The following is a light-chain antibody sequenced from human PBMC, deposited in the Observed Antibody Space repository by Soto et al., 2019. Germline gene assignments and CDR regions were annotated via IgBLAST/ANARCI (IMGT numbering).Light chain of an antibody. Sequence: LTQPPSASGTPGQRVTISCSGSSSNIGSNTVNWYHQLPGTAPKLLIYSNNQRPSGVPDRFSGSKSGTSASLAISGLQSEDEADYYCAAWDDSLNGVVFGGGTKLTVL. CDR3: AAWDDSLNGVV. V-gene: IGLV1-44*01. J-gene: IGLJ2*01. CDR1: SSNIGSNT. CDR2: SNN.